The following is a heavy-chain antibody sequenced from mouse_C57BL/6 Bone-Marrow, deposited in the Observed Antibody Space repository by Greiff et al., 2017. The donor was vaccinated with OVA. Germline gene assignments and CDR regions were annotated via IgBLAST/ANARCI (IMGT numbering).Heavy chain of an antibody. J-gene: IGHJ3*01. V-gene: IGHV5-6*01. Sequence: EVKLMESGGDLVKPGGSLKLSCAASGFTFSSYGMSCVRQTPDKRLEWVATISSGGSYTYYPDSVKGRFTISRDNAKNTLYLQMSSLKSEDTAMYYCARLNGYYLAYWGQGTLVTVSA. CDR2: ISSGGSYT. CDR3: ARLNGYYLAY. CDR1: GFTFSSYG. D-gene: IGHD2-3*01.